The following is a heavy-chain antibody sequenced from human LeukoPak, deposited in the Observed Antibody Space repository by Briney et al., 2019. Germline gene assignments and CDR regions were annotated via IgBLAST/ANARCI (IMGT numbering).Heavy chain of an antibody. CDR1: GGSISSSSYY. Sequence: SETLSLTCTVSGGSISSSSYYWGWIRQPPGKGLEWIGSIYYSGSTYYNPSLKSRVTISVDTSKNQFSLKLSSVTAADTAVYYCARGPIRYFDWLSREYYFDYWGQGTLVTVSS. V-gene: IGHV4-39*07. CDR2: IYYSGST. CDR3: ARGPIRYFDWLSREYYFDY. J-gene: IGHJ4*02. D-gene: IGHD3-9*01.